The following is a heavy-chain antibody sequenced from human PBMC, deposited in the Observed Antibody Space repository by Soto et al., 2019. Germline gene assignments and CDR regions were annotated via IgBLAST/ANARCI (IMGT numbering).Heavy chain of an antibody. Sequence: PSETLSLTCTVSGGSLSRYYWSWIRQPPGKGLEWIGYIYYSGSTNYNPSLKSRVTISVDTSKNQFSLKLSSVTAADTAVYYCAREEVAYFGSGSHNWFDPWGQGTLVTVSS. CDR2: IYYSGST. CDR3: AREEVAYFGSGSHNWFDP. D-gene: IGHD3-10*01. CDR1: GGSLSRYY. J-gene: IGHJ5*02. V-gene: IGHV4-59*12.